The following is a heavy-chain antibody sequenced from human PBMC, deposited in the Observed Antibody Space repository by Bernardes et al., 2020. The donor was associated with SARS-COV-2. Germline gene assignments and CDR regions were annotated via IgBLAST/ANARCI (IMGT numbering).Heavy chain of an antibody. CDR2: MTLDGTNE. V-gene: IGHV3-33*03. CDR1: GFTFSSYG. Sequence: GGSLRLSCVASGFTFSSYGMHWVRQAPGKGLEWVALMTLDGTNEYYADSVKGRVTISRDISKNTLYLQMNSLRAEDTAVYYCARTITTRAGLGGYWGQGTLVTVSS. D-gene: IGHD6-6*01. CDR3: ARTITTRAGLGGY. J-gene: IGHJ4*02.